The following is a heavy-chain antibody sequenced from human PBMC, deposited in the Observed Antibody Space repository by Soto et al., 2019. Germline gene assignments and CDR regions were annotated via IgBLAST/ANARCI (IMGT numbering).Heavy chain of an antibody. CDR3: ARDLVAAAADY. Sequence: EVQLVESGGALVQPGGSLRLSCAASGFTFSSYEMNWVRQAPGKGLEWVSYISSSGGSTYYADSVEGRFTISRDNAKNSVYLQMNSLRAEDTAVYYCARDLVAAAADYWGQGTLVNVSS. V-gene: IGHV3-48*03. J-gene: IGHJ4*02. CDR1: GFTFSSYE. CDR2: ISSSGGST. D-gene: IGHD6-13*01.